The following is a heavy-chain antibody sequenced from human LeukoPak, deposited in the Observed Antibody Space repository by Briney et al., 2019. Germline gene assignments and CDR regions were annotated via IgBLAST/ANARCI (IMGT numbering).Heavy chain of an antibody. CDR3: ARDHDTTYYFDY. J-gene: IGHJ4*02. D-gene: IGHD1-26*01. Sequence: PGGSLRLSCAASGFTVSSNYMSRVRQAPGKGLGWVSVIYSGGSTYYADSVKGRFTIYRDNSKNTLYLQMNSLRAEDTAVYYCARDHDTTYYFDYWGQGTLVTVSS. V-gene: IGHV3-66*02. CDR1: GFTVSSNY. CDR2: IYSGGST.